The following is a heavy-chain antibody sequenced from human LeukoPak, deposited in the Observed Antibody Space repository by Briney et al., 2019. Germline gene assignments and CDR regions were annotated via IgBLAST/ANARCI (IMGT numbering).Heavy chain of an antibody. CDR3: ARDGQWLDGGYFDY. CDR1: GFTFSSYA. D-gene: IGHD6-19*01. V-gene: IGHV3-30-3*01. Sequence: GGSLRLSCAASGFTFSSYAMHWVRQAPGKGLEWVAVISYDGSSKYYADSVKGRFTISRDNSKNTLYLQMNSLRAEDTAVYYCARDGQWLDGGYFDYWGQGTLVTVSS. CDR2: ISYDGSSK. J-gene: IGHJ4*02.